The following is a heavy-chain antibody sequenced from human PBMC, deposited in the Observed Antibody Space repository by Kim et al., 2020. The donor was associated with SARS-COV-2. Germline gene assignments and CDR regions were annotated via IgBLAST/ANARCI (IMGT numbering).Heavy chain of an antibody. J-gene: IGHJ6*02. CDR3: ATRQGPYYHGMDV. Sequence: CAASAKGRFTISRDNSTTTLYLQMNSLRADDTAVYYCATRQGPYYHGMDVWGQGTTVTVSS. V-gene: IGHV3-33*02.